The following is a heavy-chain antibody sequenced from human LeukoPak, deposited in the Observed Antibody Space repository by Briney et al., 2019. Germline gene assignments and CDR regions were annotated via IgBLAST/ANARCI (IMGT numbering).Heavy chain of an antibody. J-gene: IGHJ5*02. CDR2: ISGSGGST. V-gene: IGHV3-23*01. D-gene: IGHD3-10*01. CDR3: ATRSKRVLWWFDP. Sequence: HPGGSLRLPCAASGFTFSSYAMSWVRQAPGKGLEWVSAISGSGGSTYYADSVKGRFTISRDNAKNSLYLQMNSLRAEDTAVYYCATRSKRVLWWFDPWGQGTLVTVSS. CDR1: GFTFSSYA.